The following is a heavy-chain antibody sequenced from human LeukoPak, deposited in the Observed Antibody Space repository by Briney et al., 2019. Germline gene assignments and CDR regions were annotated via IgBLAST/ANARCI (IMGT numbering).Heavy chain of an antibody. D-gene: IGHD6-13*01. CDR3: AKDDGSSWYGGDYFDY. CDR1: GFTFSDYY. V-gene: IGHV3-11*01. J-gene: IGHJ4*02. CDR2: ISSSGSTI. Sequence: GGSLRLSCAASGFTFSDYYMSWIRQAPGKGLEWVSYISSSGSTIYYADSVKGRFTISRDNAKNSLYLQMNSLRAEDTAVYYCAKDDGSSWYGGDYFDYWGQGTLVTVSS.